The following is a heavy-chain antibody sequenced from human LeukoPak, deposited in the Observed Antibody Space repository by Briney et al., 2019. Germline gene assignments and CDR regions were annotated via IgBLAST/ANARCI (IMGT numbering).Heavy chain of an antibody. CDR1: GGSISSYY. CDR2: IYYSGST. CDR3: ARHVSNSHAWANLGRFFFDY. V-gene: IGHV4-59*05. Sequence: SETLSLTCTVSGGSISSYYWSWIRQPPGKGLEWIGSIYYSGSTSYNPSLQSRLAISVDTSRNQFSLKLTSVTAADTAVYYCARHVSNSHAWANLGRFFFDYWGQGTLVTVSS. J-gene: IGHJ4*02. D-gene: IGHD4-11*01.